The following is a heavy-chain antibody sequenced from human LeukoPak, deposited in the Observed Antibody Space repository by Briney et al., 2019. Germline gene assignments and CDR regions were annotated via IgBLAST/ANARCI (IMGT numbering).Heavy chain of an antibody. CDR3: ASTRFPPNGSAP. CDR2: IIPIFGTA. D-gene: IGHD4-17*01. J-gene: IGHJ5*02. Sequence: GASVKVSCKASGGTFSSYAISWVRQAPGQGLEWMGGIIPIFGTANYAQKFQGRVTITADESTSTAYMELSSLRSEDTAVYYCASTRFPPNGSAPRGRGTRVTVPS. CDR1: GGTFSSYA. V-gene: IGHV1-69*13.